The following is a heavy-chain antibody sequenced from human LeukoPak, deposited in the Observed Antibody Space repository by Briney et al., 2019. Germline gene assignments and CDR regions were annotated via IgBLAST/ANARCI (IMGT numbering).Heavy chain of an antibody. V-gene: IGHV4-34*01. D-gene: IGHD6-19*01. CDR2: INHLGST. J-gene: IGHJ4*02. CDR1: GGSFSGYY. CDR3: ARGGYNIDWMKDAPDY. Sequence: PSETLSLTCGVYGGSFSGYYYNWIRQSPGKGLAWIAEINHLGSTHYNPSLKSRVAISIDTSKNQFSLNLISVTAADTAVYYCARGGYNIDWMKDAPDYWGQGTLVTVSS.